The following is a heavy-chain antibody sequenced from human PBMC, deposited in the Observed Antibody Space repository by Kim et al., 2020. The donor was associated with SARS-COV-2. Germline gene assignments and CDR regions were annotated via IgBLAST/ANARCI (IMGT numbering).Heavy chain of an antibody. V-gene: IGHV4-39*01. CDR3: ASWPSFLEWSQKYYYYYGMDV. CDR2: IYYSGST. CDR1: GGSISSSSYY. D-gene: IGHD3-3*01. J-gene: IGHJ6*02. Sequence: SETLSLTCTVSGGSISSSSYYWGWIRQPPGKGLEWIGSIYYSGSTYYNPSLKSRVTISVDTSKNQFSLKLSSVTAADTAVYYCASWPSFLEWSQKYYYYYGMDVWGQGTTVTVSS.